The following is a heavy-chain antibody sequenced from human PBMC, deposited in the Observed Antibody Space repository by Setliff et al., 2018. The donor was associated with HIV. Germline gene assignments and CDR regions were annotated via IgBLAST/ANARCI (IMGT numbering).Heavy chain of an antibody. CDR3: AREGATDRYLDY. CDR1: GGSISSYY. J-gene: IGHJ4*02. Sequence: PSETLSLTCTVSGGSISSYYWTWIRQSAGKGLEWIGRTHSSGNTNTNYSPSLKSRVSMSVDTSRNRFSLNLTSVTAADPARYLCAREGATDRYLDYWGQGTPVTVSS. CDR2: THSSGNTNT. D-gene: IGHD3-16*01. V-gene: IGHV4-4*07.